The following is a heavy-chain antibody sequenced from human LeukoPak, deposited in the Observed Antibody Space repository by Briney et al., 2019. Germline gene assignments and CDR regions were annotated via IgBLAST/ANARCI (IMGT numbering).Heavy chain of an antibody. D-gene: IGHD6-13*01. Sequence: ASVKVSCKASGYXFTSYYMHWVRQAPGQGLEWMGINNASGGSTSDAQKFQGRVTMTRDRSTSTVYMELSSLRFEDTAVYYCARLGAAAVDYWGQGTLVTVSS. V-gene: IGHV1-46*01. CDR1: GYXFTSYY. J-gene: IGHJ4*02. CDR2: NNASGGST. CDR3: ARLGAAAVDY.